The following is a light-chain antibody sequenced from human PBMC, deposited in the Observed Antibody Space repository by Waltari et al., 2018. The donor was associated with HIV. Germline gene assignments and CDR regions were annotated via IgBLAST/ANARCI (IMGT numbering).Light chain of an antibody. CDR1: NIGSKS. Sequence: SYVLTQPPSVSVDPGETARITCGGTNIGSKSVQWYQQKPGQAPVLVIYDENDRPSGLPALFSGASSGNTATLTISRVDAGDEADYYCQVWVTTTDQWVFGGGTELAVL. J-gene: IGLJ3*02. CDR2: DEN. V-gene: IGLV3-21*01. CDR3: QVWVTTTDQWV.